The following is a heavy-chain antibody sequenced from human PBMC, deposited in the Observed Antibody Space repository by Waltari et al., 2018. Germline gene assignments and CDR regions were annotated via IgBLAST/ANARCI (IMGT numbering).Heavy chain of an antibody. D-gene: IGHD5-18*01. CDR1: GFTFSGYW. CDR3: ARGGTYSFDAFDI. Sequence: EVQLVESGGGLVQPGGSLRLSCAASGFTFSGYWMHWVGQAPGKGLVWVSRINSDGSSTSYADSVKGRFTISRDNAKKTLYLQMNSLRAEDTAVYYCARGGTYSFDAFDIWGQGTMVTVSS. J-gene: IGHJ3*02. V-gene: IGHV3-74*01. CDR2: INSDGSST.